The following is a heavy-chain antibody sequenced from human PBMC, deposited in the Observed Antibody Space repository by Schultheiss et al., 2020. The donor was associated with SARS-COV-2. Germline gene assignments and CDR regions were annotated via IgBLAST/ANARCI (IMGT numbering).Heavy chain of an antibody. CDR1: GGSISSYY. Sequence: SETLSLTCTVSGGSISSYYWSWIRQPPGKGLEWIGEINHSGRTNYNPSLKSRVTISVDTSKNQFSLKLSSVTAADTAVYYCARDPGEMATISFDYWGQGTLVTVSS. CDR3: ARDPGEMATISFDY. J-gene: IGHJ4*02. V-gene: IGHV4-34*01. CDR2: INHSGRT. D-gene: IGHD5-24*01.